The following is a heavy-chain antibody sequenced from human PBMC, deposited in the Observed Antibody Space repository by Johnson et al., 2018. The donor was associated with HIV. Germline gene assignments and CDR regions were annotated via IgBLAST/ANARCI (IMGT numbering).Heavy chain of an antibody. CDR3: AKDMSYDRRGDAFDI. J-gene: IGHJ3*02. Sequence: EVLLLESGGGLVQPGGSLRLSCAASGFTFSSYAMRWVRQAPGKGLEWVSAISGSGGSTYYADSVKGRFTISRDNSKNTLYLQMNSLRAEDTAVYYCAKDMSYDRRGDAFDIWGQGTMVTVSS. V-gene: IGHV3-23*01. D-gene: IGHD3-22*01. CDR1: GFTFSSYA. CDR2: ISGSGGST.